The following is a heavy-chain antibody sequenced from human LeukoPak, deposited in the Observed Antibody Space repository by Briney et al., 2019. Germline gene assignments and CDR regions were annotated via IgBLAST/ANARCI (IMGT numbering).Heavy chain of an antibody. V-gene: IGHV4-39*01. J-gene: IGHJ4*02. CDR2: IYYSGST. CDR1: GGSISSSSYY. Sequence: SETLSLTCTVSGGSISSSSYYWGWIRQPPGKGLEWIGSIYYSGSTYYNPSLKSRVTISVDTSKNQFSLKLSSVTAADTAVYYCARHVAPHDYSNLRSDYFDYWGQGTLVTVSS. CDR3: ARHVAPHDYSNLRSDYFDY. D-gene: IGHD4-4*01.